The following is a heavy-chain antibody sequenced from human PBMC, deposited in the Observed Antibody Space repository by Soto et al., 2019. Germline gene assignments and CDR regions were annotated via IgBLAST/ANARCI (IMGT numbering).Heavy chain of an antibody. V-gene: IGHV4-34*01. Sequence: SETLSLTCSVYGGSFSGYFWSWIRQSPGKGLQWIGEINHSGSTNYNPSLKSRVTISVDTSRNQFSLKLSSVTAADTAVYYCAREGVITMVRGVIGTDYYYGMDGWGQGTTLTVSS. D-gene: IGHD3-10*01. CDR3: AREGVITMVRGVIGTDYYYGMDG. J-gene: IGHJ6*02. CDR2: INHSGST. CDR1: GGSFSGYF.